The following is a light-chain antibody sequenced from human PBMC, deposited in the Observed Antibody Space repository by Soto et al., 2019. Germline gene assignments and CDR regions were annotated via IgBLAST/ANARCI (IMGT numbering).Light chain of an antibody. J-gene: IGKJ2*01. Sequence: DIVMTQSPESLAVSLGERATINCKSSQSVLYSSNNKNYLAWYQQKPGQPPKLLIYWASTQESGVPDRFSGSGSGTEFTLTISSLQAEDVAVYYCQQYHSVPHTFGQGTKLEIK. V-gene: IGKV4-1*01. CDR3: QQYHSVPHT. CDR1: QSVLYSSNNKNY. CDR2: WAS.